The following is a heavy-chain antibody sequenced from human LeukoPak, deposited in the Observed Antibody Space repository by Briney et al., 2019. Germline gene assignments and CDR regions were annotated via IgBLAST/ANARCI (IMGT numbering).Heavy chain of an antibody. Sequence: GASVKVSCKASGGTFSSYAISWVRQAPGQGLEWMGRIIPILGIANYAQKFQGRVTITADKSTSTAYMELSSLRSEDTAVYYCAIQTSSGYELTPKMVQTWGQGTLVTVSS. CDR3: AIQTSSGYELTPKMVQT. CDR2: IIPILGIA. CDR1: GGTFSSYA. D-gene: IGHD5-12*01. J-gene: IGHJ4*02. V-gene: IGHV1-69*04.